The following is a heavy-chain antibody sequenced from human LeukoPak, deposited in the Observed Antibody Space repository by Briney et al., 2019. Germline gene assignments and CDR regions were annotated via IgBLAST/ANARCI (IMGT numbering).Heavy chain of an antibody. CDR3: ASAYYYGSGSWFDY. CDR2: IYHSGST. CDR1: GYSISSGYY. Sequence: SETLSLTCAVSGYSISSGYYWGWIRQPPGKGLEWIGSIYHSGSTYYNPSLKSRVTISVDTSKNQFSLKLSSVTAADTAGYYCASAYYYGSGSWFDYWGQGTLVTVSS. D-gene: IGHD3-10*01. V-gene: IGHV4-38-2*01. J-gene: IGHJ4*02.